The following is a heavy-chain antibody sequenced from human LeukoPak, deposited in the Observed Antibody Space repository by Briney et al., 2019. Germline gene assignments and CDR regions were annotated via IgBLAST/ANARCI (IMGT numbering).Heavy chain of an antibody. V-gene: IGHV3-23*01. CDR3: AKDSGGIAVAGTGWFDP. Sequence: GGSLRLSCAASGFTFSSYAMSWVRQAPGKGLEWVSAISGSGGSTYYADSVKGRFTISRDNSKNTLYLQMNSLRAEDTAVYYCAKDSGGIAVAGTGWFDPWGQGTLVTVSS. CDR2: ISGSGGST. CDR1: GFTFSSYA. J-gene: IGHJ5*02. D-gene: IGHD6-19*01.